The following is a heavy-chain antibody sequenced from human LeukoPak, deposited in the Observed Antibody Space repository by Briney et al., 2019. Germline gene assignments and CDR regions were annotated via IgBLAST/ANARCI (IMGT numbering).Heavy chain of an antibody. D-gene: IGHD1-26*01. CDR1: GGSISSYY. CDR2: IYYSGST. CDR3: ARRLGRGKFDY. V-gene: IGHV4-59*08. J-gene: IGHJ4*02. Sequence: SETLSLTCTVSGGSISSYYWSWIRQPPGKGLEWIGYIYYSGSTNYNPSLKSRVTISVDTSKNQFSLKLSSVTAADTAVYYCARRLGRGKFDYWGQGTLVTVSS.